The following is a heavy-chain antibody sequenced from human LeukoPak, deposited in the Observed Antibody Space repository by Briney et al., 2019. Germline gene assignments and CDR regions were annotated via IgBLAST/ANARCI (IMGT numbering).Heavy chain of an antibody. CDR2: IYWDDDK. D-gene: IGHD7-27*01. CDR1: GFSLSTSGVG. CDR3: ARPTTGEGAFDI. J-gene: IGHJ3*02. Sequence: ESGPTLVNPTQTLTLTCTFSGFSLSTSGVGVGWIRQPPGKALEWLALIYWDDDKRYSPSLKSRLTITKHTSKKQVVLTMTNMDPVDTATYYRARPTTGEGAFDIWGQGTMVTVSS. V-gene: IGHV2-5*02.